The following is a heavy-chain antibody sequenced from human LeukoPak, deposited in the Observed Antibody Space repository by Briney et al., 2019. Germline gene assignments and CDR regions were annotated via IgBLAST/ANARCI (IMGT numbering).Heavy chain of an antibody. Sequence: SETLSLTCTVSGYSISSGYYWGWIRPPPGKGLEWIGSIHYRGITYYNPSLKSRVTISVDTSKNQFSLKLSSVTAADTAVYYCARDHLSWFDPWGQGTLVTVSS. J-gene: IGHJ5*02. CDR3: ARDHLSWFDP. CDR1: GYSISSGYY. V-gene: IGHV4-38-2*02. CDR2: IHYRGIT.